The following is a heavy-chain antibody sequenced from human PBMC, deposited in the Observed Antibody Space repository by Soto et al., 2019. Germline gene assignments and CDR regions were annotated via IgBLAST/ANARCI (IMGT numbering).Heavy chain of an antibody. V-gene: IGHV4-39*01. CDR1: GCSVSGSSYF. J-gene: IGHJ4*02. Sequence: PAETLSLTCTVSGCSVSGSSYFWGWIRQPPGKGLEWIGSIYYSGTTYYRPALQRRVTISVDTSKKQFSLKLSSVTAADTAVYYCARHSSGWYFEYWGQGTLVTVSS. CDR3: ARHSSGWYFEY. CDR2: IYYSGTT. D-gene: IGHD6-19*01.